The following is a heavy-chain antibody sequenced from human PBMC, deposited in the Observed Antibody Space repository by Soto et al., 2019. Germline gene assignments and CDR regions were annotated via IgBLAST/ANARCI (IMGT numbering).Heavy chain of an antibody. V-gene: IGHV3-21*01. Sequence: SGGGLVKPGGSRRLSCAASGFTFSSYSMNWVRQAPGKGLKWVSSISSSSTYIYYADSVKGRFTISRDNAKNSLYLQMNSLRAEDTAVYYCARARGVQPSNWFDPWGQGTLVTVSS. CDR3: ARARGVQPSNWFDP. CDR1: GFTFSSYS. CDR2: ISSSSTYI. J-gene: IGHJ5*02. D-gene: IGHD3-10*01.